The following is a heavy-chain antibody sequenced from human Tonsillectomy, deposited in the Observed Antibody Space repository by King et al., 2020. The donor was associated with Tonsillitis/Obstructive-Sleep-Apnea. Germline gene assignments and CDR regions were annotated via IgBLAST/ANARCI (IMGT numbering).Heavy chain of an antibody. CDR2: INHSGST. CDR3: ARVPYSSGWFDY. V-gene: IGHV4-34*01. Sequence: VQLQQWGAGLLKPSETLSLTCAVYGGSFSGYYWSWIRQPPGKGLEWIGEINHSGSTNYNPSLKSRVTISVHTSNNQFSLKLSSVTAADKAVYYWARVPYSSGWFDYWGQGTLVTVSS. J-gene: IGHJ4*02. CDR1: GGSFSGYY. D-gene: IGHD6-19*01.